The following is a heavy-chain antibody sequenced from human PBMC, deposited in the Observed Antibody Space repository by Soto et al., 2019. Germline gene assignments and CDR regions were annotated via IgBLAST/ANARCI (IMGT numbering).Heavy chain of an antibody. Sequence: SETLSLSCTVSGGSISGYYWCWIRQPPGKGLEWIGYIYYSGTTNYNPSLKSRVTISVDTSKNHFSLKLSSVTAADTAVYYCARQGLDSSGYHYLNWFDPWGQGTLVTVS. CDR3: ARQGLDSSGYHYLNWFDP. V-gene: IGHV4-59*08. CDR2: IYYSGTT. CDR1: GGSISGYY. D-gene: IGHD3-22*01. J-gene: IGHJ5*02.